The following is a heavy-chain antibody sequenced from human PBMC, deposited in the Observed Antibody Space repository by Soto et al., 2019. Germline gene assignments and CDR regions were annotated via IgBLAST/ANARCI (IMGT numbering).Heavy chain of an antibody. D-gene: IGHD3-10*01. CDR3: ARDRGAVVRGVKNYYGMDV. CDR2: IYHSGST. CDR1: GGSISSSNW. Sequence: QVQLQESGPGLVKPSGTLSLTCAVSGGSISSSNWWSWVRQPPGKGLEWIGEIYHSGSTNYNPSLKSQVTISVDKSKNQFSLKLSSVTAADTAVYYCARDRGAVVRGVKNYYGMDVWGQGTTVTVSS. J-gene: IGHJ6*02. V-gene: IGHV4-4*02.